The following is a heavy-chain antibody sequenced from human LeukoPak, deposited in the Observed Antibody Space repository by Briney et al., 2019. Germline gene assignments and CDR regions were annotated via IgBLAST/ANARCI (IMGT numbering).Heavy chain of an antibody. CDR3: ARGSPYYYDSTGYYRSKYYYYYMDV. CDR1: GESFSDFF. J-gene: IGHJ6*03. CDR2: INDAGSS. D-gene: IGHD3-22*01. V-gene: IGHV4-34*01. Sequence: SETLSLTCDVYGESFSDFFWSWVRQPPGKGLEWIGEINDAGSSNYNPSRKSRVTMSVDTSKKQFSLRLSSVTAADTAVYYCARGSPYYYDSTGYYRSKYYYYYMDVWGKGTTVTVSS.